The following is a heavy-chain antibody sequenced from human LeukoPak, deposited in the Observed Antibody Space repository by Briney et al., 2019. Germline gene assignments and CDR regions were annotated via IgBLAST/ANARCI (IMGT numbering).Heavy chain of an antibody. D-gene: IGHD3-10*01. CDR3: ARFALWFGELLSGAEENFDY. CDR1: GYTFTGYY. J-gene: IGHJ4*02. Sequence: ASVKVSCKASGYTFTGYYMHWVRQAPGQGLEWMGWINPTSGGTNYAQKFQGRVTMTRDTSISTAYMELSRLRSDDTAVYYCARFALWFGELLSGAEENFDYWGQGTLVTVSS. CDR2: INPTSGGT. V-gene: IGHV1-2*02.